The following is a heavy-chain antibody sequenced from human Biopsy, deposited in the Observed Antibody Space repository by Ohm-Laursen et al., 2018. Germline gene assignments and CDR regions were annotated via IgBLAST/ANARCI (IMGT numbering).Heavy chain of an antibody. Sequence: SSVKVSCNASGGIFSSYAMSWVRQAPGQGLEWMGRIIPLLGITNYAPKFQGRVSITADKSTTTAYMELSNLKSEDTAVYYCATPFQYYDSWGGYPPFDHWGQGTLVTVSS. J-gene: IGHJ4*02. CDR2: IIPLLGIT. V-gene: IGHV1-69*04. CDR1: GGIFSSYA. CDR3: ATPFQYYDSWGGYPPFDH. D-gene: IGHD3-3*01.